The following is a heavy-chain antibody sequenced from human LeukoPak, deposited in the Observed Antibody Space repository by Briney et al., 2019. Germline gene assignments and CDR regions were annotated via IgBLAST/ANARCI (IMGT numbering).Heavy chain of an antibody. V-gene: IGHV3-9*01. J-gene: IGHJ4*02. D-gene: IGHD3-10*01. Sequence: GRSLRLSCAASGFSFDDFAMHWVRQAPGKGLEWVSGITWNGGTIDYADSVKGRFSISRDNAKNSLYLQMDSLRAEDTAVYYCATDGSKVREVIAYYFDYWGQGALVTVSS. CDR3: ATDGSKVREVIAYYFDY. CDR2: ITWNGGTI. CDR1: GFSFDDFA.